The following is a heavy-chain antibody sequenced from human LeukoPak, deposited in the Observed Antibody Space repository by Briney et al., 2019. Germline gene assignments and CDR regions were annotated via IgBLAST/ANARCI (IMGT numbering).Heavy chain of an antibody. Sequence: SETLSLTCTVSGGSMSSYYWTWIRQPPGKGLEWIGYIFASGSTNYNPSLKSRVTISVDTSKNQFSLKLSSVTAADTAVYYCARWTSGGHPFDYWGQGTLVTVSS. J-gene: IGHJ4*02. CDR3: ARWTSGGHPFDY. CDR1: GGSMSSYY. D-gene: IGHD1-26*01. V-gene: IGHV4-4*08. CDR2: IFASGST.